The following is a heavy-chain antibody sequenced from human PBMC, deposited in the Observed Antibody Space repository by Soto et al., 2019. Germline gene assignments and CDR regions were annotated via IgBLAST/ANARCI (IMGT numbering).Heavy chain of an antibody. CDR1: GFIFSDFW. Sequence: PGGSLRLSCAASGFIFSDFWMHWVRQVPGQGLFWVSRINHEGSNTNYADFVRGRFTISRENSKNMLYLPMNSLRAADAAVYYCARAEDPTYYHYGMDVWGQGTTVTVS. J-gene: IGHJ6*02. V-gene: IGHV3-74*01. CDR3: ARAEDPTYYHYGMDV. D-gene: IGHD3-16*01. CDR2: INHEGSNT.